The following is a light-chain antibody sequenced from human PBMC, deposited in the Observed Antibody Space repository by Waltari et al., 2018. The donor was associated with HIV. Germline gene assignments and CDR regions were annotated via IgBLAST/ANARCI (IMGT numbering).Light chain of an antibody. CDR1: RSDVGNSDS. V-gene: IGLV2-14*03. Sequence: QSALTQPASVSGSPGQSITISCSGTRSDVGNSDSVSWYQQHPGKAPRLMFYDVTNRPSVVSFRFSGSKSDNTASLIISGLQAEDEADYYCSAYTTDNTLVFGTGTRVTVL. J-gene: IGLJ1*01. CDR2: DVT. CDR3: SAYTTDNTLV.